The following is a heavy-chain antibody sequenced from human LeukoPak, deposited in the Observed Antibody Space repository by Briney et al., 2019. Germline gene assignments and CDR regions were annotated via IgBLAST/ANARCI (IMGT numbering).Heavy chain of an antibody. CDR1: GGSISSGDYY. D-gene: IGHD5-18*01. V-gene: IGHV4-30-4*08. Sequence: PSETLSLTCTVSGGSISSGDYYWSWIRQPPGKGLERIGYIYYSGSTYYNPSLKSRVTISVDTSKNQLSLKLSSVTAADTAVYYCAREPTRSGYSYGYSWGQGALVTVSS. CDR2: IYYSGST. J-gene: IGHJ4*02. CDR3: AREPTRSGYSYGYS.